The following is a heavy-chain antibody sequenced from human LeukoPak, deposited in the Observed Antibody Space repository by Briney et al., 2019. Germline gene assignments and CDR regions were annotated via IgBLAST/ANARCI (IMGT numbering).Heavy chain of an antibody. V-gene: IGHV3-48*01. CDR3: ARGTGRGYSYGYYGAFDI. CDR2: ISSSSSTI. J-gene: IGHJ3*02. D-gene: IGHD5-18*01. CDR1: GFTFSSYS. Sequence: GGSLRLSCAASGFTFSSYSMNWVRQAPGRGLEWVSYISSSSSTIYYADSVKGRFTISRDNAKNSLYLQMNSLRAEDTAVYYCARGTGRGYSYGYYGAFDIWGQGTMVTVSS.